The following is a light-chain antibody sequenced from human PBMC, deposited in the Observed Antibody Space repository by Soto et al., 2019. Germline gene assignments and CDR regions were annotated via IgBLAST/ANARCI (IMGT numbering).Light chain of an antibody. CDR2: AGH. J-gene: IGLJ1*01. V-gene: IGLV2-23*01. CDR3: CLYVGATTYV. CDR1: SGYVGTYSL. Sequence: ALAQPASVSGSPGQSITISCTGASGYVGTYSLVSWYQQHPGKAPKVVIYAGHKRPSGVLFSFSASTSIYTASLTISGLQTDDEADYYCCLYVGATTYVFGTGTKVTVL.